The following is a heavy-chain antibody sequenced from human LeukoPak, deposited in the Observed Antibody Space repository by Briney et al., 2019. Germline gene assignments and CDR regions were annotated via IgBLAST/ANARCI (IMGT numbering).Heavy chain of an antibody. CDR2: ISSSGSTI. D-gene: IGHD3-9*01. Sequence: HPGGSLRLSCAASGFTFSSYEMNWVRQAPGKGLEWVSYISSSGSTIYYADSVKGRFTISRDNAKNSLYLQMNSLRAEDTAVYYCARGSYEGYYDILTGYSPPPPFDYWGQGTLVTVSS. J-gene: IGHJ4*02. CDR1: GFTFSSYE. V-gene: IGHV3-48*03. CDR3: ARGSYEGYYDILTGYSPPPPFDY.